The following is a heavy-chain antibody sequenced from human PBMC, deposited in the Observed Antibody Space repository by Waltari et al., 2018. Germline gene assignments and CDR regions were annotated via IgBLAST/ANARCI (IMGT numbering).Heavy chain of an antibody. J-gene: IGHJ4*02. V-gene: IGHV4-34*01. CDR3: ARLDYYDSSGYYHGGAFDY. D-gene: IGHD3-22*01. CDR1: GGSFSGYY. Sequence: QVQLQQWGAGLLKPSETLSLTCAVYGGSFSGYYWSWIRQPPGQGLEWIGEINHSGSTNYNPSLKSRVTISVDTSKNQFSLKLSSVTAADTAVYYCARLDYYDSSGYYHGGAFDYWGQGTLVTVSS. CDR2: INHSGST.